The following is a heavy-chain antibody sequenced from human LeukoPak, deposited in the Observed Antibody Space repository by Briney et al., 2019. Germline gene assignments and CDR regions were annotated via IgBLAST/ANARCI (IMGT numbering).Heavy chain of an antibody. CDR2: INPSGGST. J-gene: IGHJ4*02. Sequence: ASVKVSCKASGYTFTGYYMHWVRQAPGQGLEWMGIINPSGGSTSYAQKFQGRVTMTRDTSTSTVYMELSSLRSEDTAVYYCARTGTFRGYYDYWGQGTLVTVSS. CDR3: ARTGTFRGYYDY. CDR1: GYTFTGYY. V-gene: IGHV1-46*01. D-gene: IGHD3-22*01.